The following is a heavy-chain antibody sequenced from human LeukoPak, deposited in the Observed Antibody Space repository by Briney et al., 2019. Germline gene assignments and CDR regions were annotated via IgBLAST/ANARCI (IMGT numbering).Heavy chain of an antibody. V-gene: IGHV3-21*01. CDR1: GVTFSSYS. J-gene: IGHJ3*02. CDR3: ARVRGAFYI. Sequence: GGSLRLSCSASGVTFSSYSMDWVRQAPGKGLEWVSSISSSSSYIYYADSVKGRFTISRDNAKNSLYLQMNSLRAEDKAVYSSARVRGAFYIWGQGTMVTVSS. CDR2: ISSSSSYI. D-gene: IGHD3-22*01.